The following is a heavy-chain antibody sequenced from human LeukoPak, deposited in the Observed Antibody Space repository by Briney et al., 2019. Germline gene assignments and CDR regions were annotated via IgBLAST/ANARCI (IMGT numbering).Heavy chain of an antibody. CDR2: IYSGGST. CDR3: ARIYSGYDWGFDY. V-gene: IGHV3-53*01. D-gene: IGHD5-12*01. Sequence: GGSLRLSCTASGFTVSSNYMSWVRQAPGKGLEWVSVIYSGGSTYYADSVKGRFTISRDNSKNTLCLQMNSLRAEDTAVYYCARIYSGYDWGFDYWGQGTQVTVSS. J-gene: IGHJ4*02. CDR1: GFTVSSNY.